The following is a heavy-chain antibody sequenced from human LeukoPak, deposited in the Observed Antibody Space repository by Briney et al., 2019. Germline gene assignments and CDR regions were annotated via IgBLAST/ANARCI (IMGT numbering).Heavy chain of an antibody. CDR1: GYTFTRFD. V-gene: IGHV1-8*01. CDR3: ARGEYMYGHEIDH. CDR2: MSPDNCNT. J-gene: IGHJ4*02. Sequence: GASEKVSCKTSGYTFTRFDINWVRQATGQGLEWMGCMSPDNCNTDYAQKFQGRVPMTRNTAIDTVYLELSNLRSEDTAVYYCARGEYMYGHEIDHWGEGTLVTVSS. D-gene: IGHD2-8*01.